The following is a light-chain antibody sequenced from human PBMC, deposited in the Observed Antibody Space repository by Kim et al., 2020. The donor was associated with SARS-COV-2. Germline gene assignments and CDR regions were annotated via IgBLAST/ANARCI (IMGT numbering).Light chain of an antibody. CDR2: EDN. V-gene: IGLV6-57*03. CDR3: QSYDGTTHYV. CDR1: SGSIASNY. Sequence: KTVLHSCTRSSGSIASNYVKWYQQRPGSAPTTVIYEDNERPSGVPDRFSGSIDSASNSASLTISGLKTEDEADYYCQSYDGTTHYVFGTGTKVTVL. J-gene: IGLJ1*01.